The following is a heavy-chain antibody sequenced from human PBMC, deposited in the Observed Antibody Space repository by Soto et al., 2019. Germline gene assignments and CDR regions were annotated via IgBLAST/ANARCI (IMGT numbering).Heavy chain of an antibody. CDR1: GGSISSGGYS. J-gene: IGHJ6*02. CDR3: AREEYYYYTMDV. CDR2: ISHSGRT. Sequence: QMQLQESGSGLVKPSQTLSLTCAVSGGSISSGGYSWSWIRQPPGKGLEWIGYISHSGRTYSNPSLKSRVTISVDRSKNQFSLRLSSVTAADTAEYYCAREEYYYYTMDVWGQGTTVTVSS. V-gene: IGHV4-30-2*01.